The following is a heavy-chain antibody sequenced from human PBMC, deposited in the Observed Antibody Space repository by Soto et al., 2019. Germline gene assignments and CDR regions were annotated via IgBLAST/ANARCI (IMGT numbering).Heavy chain of an antibody. V-gene: IGHV1-2*02. CDR3: ARIKWGLDYYSGMDV. J-gene: IGHJ6*02. Sequence: QVQLVQSGAEVKKSGASVKVSCKASGYTFSDYFIQWLRQAPGQGLEWVAWINPKTAATNYAKKFQDRVTLTSDTSFSTAYLELTRLRPDVTAVYYCARIKWGLDYYSGMDVWAKGPRSPSP. CDR2: INPKTAAT. CDR1: GYTFSDYF. D-gene: IGHD1-26*01.